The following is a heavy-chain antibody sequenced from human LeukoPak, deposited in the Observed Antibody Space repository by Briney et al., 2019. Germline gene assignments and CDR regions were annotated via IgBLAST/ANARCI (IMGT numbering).Heavy chain of an antibody. CDR2: ISPYSGDT. D-gene: IGHD3-22*01. CDR1: GYTFTGYY. Sequence: GASVTVSCKASGYTFTGYYLHWVRQAPGQGLEWMGWISPYSGDTNYAQKFQGRVTMTRDTSISTAYMELSRLRSDDTAVYYCARERYYYDSSGYYYYFDYWGQGTLVTVS. CDR3: ARERYYYDSSGYYYYFDY. J-gene: IGHJ4*02. V-gene: IGHV1-2*02.